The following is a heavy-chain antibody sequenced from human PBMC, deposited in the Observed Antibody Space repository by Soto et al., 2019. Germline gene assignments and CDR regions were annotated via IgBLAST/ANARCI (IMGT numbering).Heavy chain of an antibody. D-gene: IGHD3-22*01. V-gene: IGHV3-15*01. CDR2: IKSKTDGGTT. CDR3: LTDPYYDTSGLYFVEYFHH. Sequence: GSLRLSCAASGFTFSNAWMSWVRQAPGKGLEWVGRIKSKTDGGTTDYPAPAKGRFTVSRDDSRNTVYLQMNSLKTEDTAVYYCLTDPYYDTSGLYFVEYFHHWGQGTLVTVSS. CDR1: GFTFSNAW. J-gene: IGHJ1*01.